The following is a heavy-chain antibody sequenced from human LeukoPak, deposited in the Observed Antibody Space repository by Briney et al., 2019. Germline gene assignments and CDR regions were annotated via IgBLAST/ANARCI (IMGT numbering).Heavy chain of an antibody. Sequence: ASVKVSWNASGDTYTSNYIHYVRHDRGQGLEWMGMIYPRDGSTSYAQKFQGRVTVTRDTSTSTVHMELSGLRSEDTAVYYCARDQEGFDYWGQGTLVTVSS. CDR2: IYPRDGST. J-gene: IGHJ4*02. V-gene: IGHV1-46*01. CDR3: ARDQEGFDY. CDR1: GDTYTSNY.